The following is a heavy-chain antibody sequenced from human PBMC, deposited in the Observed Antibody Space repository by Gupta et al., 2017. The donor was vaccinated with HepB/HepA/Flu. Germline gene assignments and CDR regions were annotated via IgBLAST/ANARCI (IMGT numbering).Heavy chain of an antibody. CDR1: GFTFSDYS. CDR3: ARESGTMGDYGDYYYYYMDV. CDR2: ISSSGSTI. Sequence: QVQLVESGGGLVKPGGSLRLSCAASGFTFSDYSMSWIRQAPGKGLEWVSYISSSGSTIYYADSVKGRFTISRDNAKNSLYLQMNSLRAEDTAVYYCARESGTMGDYGDYYYYYMDVWGKGTTVTVSS. V-gene: IGHV3-11*04. J-gene: IGHJ6*03. D-gene: IGHD4-17*01.